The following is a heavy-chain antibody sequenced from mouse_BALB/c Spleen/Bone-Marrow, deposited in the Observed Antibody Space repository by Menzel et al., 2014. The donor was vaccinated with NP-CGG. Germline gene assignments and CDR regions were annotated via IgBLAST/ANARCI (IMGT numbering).Heavy chain of an antibody. CDR1: GFTFSNYG. D-gene: IGHD2-1*01. Sequence: EVQGVESGGGLVQPGGSLKLSCAASGFTFSNYGMSWVRQTPDKRLELVATINGNGGSTYYPDSVKGRFTISRDTAKNXLYLQMSSLKSEETAMYYCVRGNYGNYVDYFDFWGQGTTLTVSS. CDR3: VRGNYGNYVDYFDF. CDR2: INGNGGST. V-gene: IGHV5-6-3*01. J-gene: IGHJ2*01.